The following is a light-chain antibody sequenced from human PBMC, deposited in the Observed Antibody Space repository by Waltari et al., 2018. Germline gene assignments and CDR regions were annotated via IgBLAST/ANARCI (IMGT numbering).Light chain of an antibody. Sequence: QSALTQPPSASGSPGQSVTISCTGTSSDIGGYNYVSWYQQRPGKAPKLLIYEVTKRPSRVPDRFSGSKSANPASLPVSGLQAEDEADYYCSSYAGSNYVAFGGGTKLTVL. CDR2: EVT. V-gene: IGLV2-8*01. CDR1: SSDIGGYNY. J-gene: IGLJ2*01. CDR3: SSYAGSNYVA.